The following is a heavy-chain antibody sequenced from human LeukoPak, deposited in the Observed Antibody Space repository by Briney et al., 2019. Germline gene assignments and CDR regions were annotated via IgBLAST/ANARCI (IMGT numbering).Heavy chain of an antibody. CDR3: ARYSGYPDY. Sequence: GGSLRLSCAASGFTFSDCSINWVRQAPGKGLEWVSTISSSSTYIYYADSVRGRLTISRDNAKNSLYLQMNSLGAEDTAVYYCARYSGYPDYWGQGTLVTVSS. CDR2: ISSSSTYI. CDR1: GFTFSDCS. V-gene: IGHV3-21*01. D-gene: IGHD5-12*01. J-gene: IGHJ4*02.